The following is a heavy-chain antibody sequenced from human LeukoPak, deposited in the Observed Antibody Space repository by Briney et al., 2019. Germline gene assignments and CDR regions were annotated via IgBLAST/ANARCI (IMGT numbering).Heavy chain of an antibody. CDR1: GYTFTSYG. CDR3: ARYDFWSRSGPCYYYYGMDV. D-gene: IGHD3-3*01. Sequence: ASVKVSCRASGYTFTSYGISWVRQAPGQGLEWMGWISAYNGNTNYAQKLQGRVTMTTDTSTSTAYMELRSLRSDDTAVYYCARYDFWSRSGPCYYYYGMDVWGQGTTVTVSS. CDR2: ISAYNGNT. V-gene: IGHV1-18*01. J-gene: IGHJ6*02.